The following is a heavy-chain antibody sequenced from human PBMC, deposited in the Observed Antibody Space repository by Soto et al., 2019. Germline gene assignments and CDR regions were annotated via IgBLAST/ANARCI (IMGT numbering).Heavy chain of an antibody. D-gene: IGHD6-19*01. CDR2: IYYSGST. J-gene: IGHJ4*02. Sequence: SKTLSLTCTVSGGSVSSGSYDWSWIRQPPGKGLEWIGYIYYSGSTNDNPSLKSRVTISVDTSKNQFSLKLSSVTAADTAVYYCARAGGWYSSGWYYDYWGQGTLVTVSS. V-gene: IGHV4-61*01. CDR1: GGSVSSGSYD. CDR3: ARAGGWYSSGWYYDY.